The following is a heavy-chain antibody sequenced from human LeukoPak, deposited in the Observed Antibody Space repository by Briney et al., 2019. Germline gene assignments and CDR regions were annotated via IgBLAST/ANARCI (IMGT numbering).Heavy chain of an antibody. V-gene: IGHV1-18*04. J-gene: IGHJ4*02. Sequence: ASVKVSCKASGYTFTGYYLHWVRQAPGQGLEWMGWISAYNGNTNYAQELQGRVTMTTDTSTSTAYMELRSLRSDDTAVYYCARALDYGDPYGYWGQGTLVTVSS. D-gene: IGHD4-17*01. CDR2: ISAYNGNT. CDR1: GYTFTGYY. CDR3: ARALDYGDPYGY.